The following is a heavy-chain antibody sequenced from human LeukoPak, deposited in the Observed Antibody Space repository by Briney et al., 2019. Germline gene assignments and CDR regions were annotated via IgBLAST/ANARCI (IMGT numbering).Heavy chain of an antibody. V-gene: IGHV3-30*02. J-gene: IGHJ4*02. CDR1: RFTFSSYG. D-gene: IGHD1-26*01. CDR2: IRYDGSNK. CDR3: ARRAVSGSYYFDY. Sequence: PGGSLRLSCAASRFTFSSYGMHWVRQAPGKGLEWVAFIRYDGSNKYYADSVKGRFTISRDNSKNTLYLQMNSLRAEDTAVYYCARRAVSGSYYFDYWGQGTLVTVSS.